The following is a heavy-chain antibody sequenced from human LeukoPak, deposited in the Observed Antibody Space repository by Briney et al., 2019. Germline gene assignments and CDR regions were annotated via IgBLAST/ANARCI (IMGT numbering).Heavy chain of an antibody. CDR1: GFTFSSYW. D-gene: IGHD2-15*01. V-gene: IGHV3-74*01. CDR3: ASEWGGGVSACFPY. CDR2: INSDGSST. J-gene: IGHJ4*02. Sequence: GGSLRLSCAASGFTFSSYWMHWVRHAPGKGLVWVSRINSDGSSTNYADSVKGRFTISRDNAKNTLYLQMNSLRAEDTAVYYCASEWGGGVSACFPYWGQGTLVTVSS.